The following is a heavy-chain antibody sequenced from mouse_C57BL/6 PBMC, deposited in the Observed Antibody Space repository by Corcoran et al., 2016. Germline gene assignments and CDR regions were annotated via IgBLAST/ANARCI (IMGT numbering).Heavy chain of an antibody. CDR2: INPNNGGT. D-gene: IGHD6-1*01. J-gene: IGHJ2*01. CDR1: GYTFTDYY. V-gene: IGHV1-26*01. CDR3: ARDLCDD. Sequence: EVQLQQSGPELVKPGASVKISCKASGYTFTDYYMNWVKQSHGKSLEWIGDINPNNGGTSYNQKFKGKATLTVDKSSSTAYMELRSLTSEDSVVYYCARDLCDDWGQGTTLTVSS.